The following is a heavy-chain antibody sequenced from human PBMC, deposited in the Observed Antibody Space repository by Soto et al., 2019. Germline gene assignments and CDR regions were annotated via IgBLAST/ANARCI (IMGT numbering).Heavy chain of an antibody. CDR3: ARDGYSRSWNY. D-gene: IGHD6-13*01. CDR2: ISDSGSSM. J-gene: IGHJ4*02. CDR1: GFTLRSYN. Sequence: SGGSLRLSCAASGFTLRSYNMNWVRQAPGKGLQWVSYISDSGSSMYYADSVKGRFTISRDNAKNSLYLQMNSLGDEDTAVYYCARDGYSRSWNYWGQGTLVTVSS. V-gene: IGHV3-48*02.